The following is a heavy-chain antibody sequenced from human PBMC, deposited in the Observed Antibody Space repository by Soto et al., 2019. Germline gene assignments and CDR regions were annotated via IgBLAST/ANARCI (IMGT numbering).Heavy chain of an antibody. CDR1: GYTFTSYG. J-gene: IGHJ5*02. V-gene: IGHV1-18*01. D-gene: IGHD3-3*01. Sequence: ASVKVSCKASGYTFTSYGIRWVRQAPGQGLEWMGWISAYNGNTNYAQKLQGRVTMTTDTSTSTAYMELRSLRSDDTAVYYCARATEATRFLEWLLPWFDPWGQGTMVTVYS. CDR3: ARATEATRFLEWLLPWFDP. CDR2: ISAYNGNT.